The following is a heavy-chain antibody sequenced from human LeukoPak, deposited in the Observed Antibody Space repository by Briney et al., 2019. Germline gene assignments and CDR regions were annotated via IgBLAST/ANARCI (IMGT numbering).Heavy chain of an antibody. CDR2: ISAYNGNT. D-gene: IGHD2-2*01. V-gene: IGHV1-18*01. CDR3: ARDGYCSSTSCYLYYYYYMDV. J-gene: IGHJ6*03. Sequence: ASVKVSCKASGYTFTSYGISWVRQAPGQGLEWMGWISAYNGNTNYAQKLQGRVTMTTDTSTSTAYMELRSLRSDDTAVYYCARDGYCSSTSCYLYYYYYMDVWGKGTTVTVSS. CDR1: GYTFTSYG.